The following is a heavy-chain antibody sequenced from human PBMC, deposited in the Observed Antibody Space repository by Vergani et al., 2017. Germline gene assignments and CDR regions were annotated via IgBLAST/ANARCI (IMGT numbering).Heavy chain of an antibody. Sequence: EVQLVESGGGLVRPGGSLSLSCAASGFFFRPYWMSGVRRPPGKGLGGVAKINQDGSEKYYVDSVKGRFTISRDNAKNSMYLQMNSLRAEDTALYYCARINYYGSSGYSLTRWHNWFDPWGQGTLITFSS. CDR2: INQDGSEK. D-gene: IGHD3-22*01. CDR1: GFFFRPYW. V-gene: IGHV3-7*01. CDR3: ARINYYGSSGYSLTRWHNWFDP. J-gene: IGHJ5*02.